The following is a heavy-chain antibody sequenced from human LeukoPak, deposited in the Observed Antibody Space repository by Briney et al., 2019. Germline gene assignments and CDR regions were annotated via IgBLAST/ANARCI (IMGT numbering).Heavy chain of an antibody. Sequence: PGGSLRLSCVASGFTFDMSTMSWVRQAPGKGLEWVSVISGSGGSALYADSVKGRFTISRDNSKNTLYLQMNSLRAEDTAVYYCAKDREARLAGYWGQGTLVTVSS. J-gene: IGHJ4*02. CDR3: AKDREARLAGY. CDR2: ISGSGGSA. CDR1: GFTFDMST. V-gene: IGHV3-23*01.